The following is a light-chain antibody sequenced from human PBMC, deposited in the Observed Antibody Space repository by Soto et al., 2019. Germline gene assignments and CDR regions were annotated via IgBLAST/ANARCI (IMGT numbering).Light chain of an antibody. CDR2: GAS. J-gene: IGKJ1*01. V-gene: IGKV3-20*01. CDR3: QQYESSWT. CDR1: QSISSTF. Sequence: EIVLTQSPGTLSLSPGEGATLSCRASQSISSTFLAWYQHKPGQAPRVLIYGASRRAAGIPDRFSGSGSGTAFTLTISRLEPEDFAVYCCQQYESSWTFGQGTKVEMK.